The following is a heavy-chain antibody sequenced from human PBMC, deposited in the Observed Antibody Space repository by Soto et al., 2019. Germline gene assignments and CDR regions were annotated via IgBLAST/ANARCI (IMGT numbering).Heavy chain of an antibody. D-gene: IGHD3-10*01. Sequence: SETLSLTCAVYGGSFSGYYWSWIRQPPGKGLEWIGEINHSGSTNYNPSLKSRVTISVDTSKNQFSLKLSSVTAADTAVYYCARVGGSIRLNYYYYMDVWGKGTTVTVSS. CDR3: ARVGGSIRLNYYYYMDV. CDR1: GGSFSGYY. CDR2: INHSGST. V-gene: IGHV4-34*01. J-gene: IGHJ6*03.